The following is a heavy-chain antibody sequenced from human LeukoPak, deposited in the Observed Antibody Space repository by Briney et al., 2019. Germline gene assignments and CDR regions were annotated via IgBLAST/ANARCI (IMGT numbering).Heavy chain of an antibody. CDR1: GFTFSTYW. CDR3: ATYSSLNRREFQY. Sequence: GGSLRLSCAASGFTFSTYWMTWVRQAPGKGLGWVANINRDGSEKYYVDSVKGRFTISRDNAKNSLYLQMNSLRAEDTAVYYCATYSSLNRREFQYWGQGTLLTVSS. D-gene: IGHD3-22*01. CDR2: INRDGSEK. V-gene: IGHV3-7*01. J-gene: IGHJ1*01.